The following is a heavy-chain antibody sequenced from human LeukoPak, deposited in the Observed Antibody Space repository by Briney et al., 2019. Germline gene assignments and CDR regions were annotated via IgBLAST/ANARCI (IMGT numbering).Heavy chain of an antibody. V-gene: IGHV3-23*01. CDR2: ISGSGGST. CDR3: AKGPSLVVAAFYFDY. Sequence: GGSLRLSCAASGFTFSSYAMSWVRQAPGKGLEWVSAISGSGGSTYYADSVKGRFTISRDNSKNTLYLQMNSLRAEDTAVYYCAKGPSLVVAAFYFDYWGQGILVTVSS. J-gene: IGHJ4*02. CDR1: GFTFSSYA. D-gene: IGHD2-15*01.